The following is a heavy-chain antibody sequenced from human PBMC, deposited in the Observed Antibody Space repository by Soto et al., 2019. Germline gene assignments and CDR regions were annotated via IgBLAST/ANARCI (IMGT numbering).Heavy chain of an antibody. J-gene: IGHJ4*02. V-gene: IGHV4-61*01. Sequence: SETLSLTCSVSGDSVSSYNYYWSWIRQSPGKGLEWIGYIYSSGSTNYNPSLKSRVTISVDTSKNQFSLKLSSVTAADTAVYYCASAPEKVLKQPKFDYWSQGALVTVS. D-gene: IGHD5-18*01. CDR2: IYSSGST. CDR1: GDSVSSYNYY. CDR3: ASAPEKVLKQPKFDY.